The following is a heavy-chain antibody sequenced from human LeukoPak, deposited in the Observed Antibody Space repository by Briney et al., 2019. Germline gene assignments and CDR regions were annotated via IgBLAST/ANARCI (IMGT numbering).Heavy chain of an antibody. CDR2: ISYDGSNK. D-gene: IGHD3-10*01. CDR1: GFTFSSYA. Sequence: PGGSLRLSCAASGFTFSSYAMHWVRQAPGKGLEWVAVISYDGSNKYYADSVKGRFTISRDNSKNTLYLQMNSLRAEDTAVYYCAREPTMVRPRYFDLWGRGTLVTVSS. CDR3: AREPTMVRPRYFDL. J-gene: IGHJ2*01. V-gene: IGHV3-30-3*01.